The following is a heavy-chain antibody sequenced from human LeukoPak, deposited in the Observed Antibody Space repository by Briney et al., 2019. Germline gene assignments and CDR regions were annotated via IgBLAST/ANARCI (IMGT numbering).Heavy chain of an antibody. CDR1: GYKFNAYW. D-gene: IGHD5-12*01. CDR3: ALRSGYDYDY. J-gene: IGHJ4*02. CDR2: IYPDDSDT. V-gene: IGHV5-51*01. Sequence: GESLKISCKGSGYKFNAYWIAWVRQMPGKGLEWMGIIYPDDSDTRYSPSFQGQVTISADKSVSIAYLQWSSLKASDTAMYYCALRSGYDYDYWGQGTLVTVSS.